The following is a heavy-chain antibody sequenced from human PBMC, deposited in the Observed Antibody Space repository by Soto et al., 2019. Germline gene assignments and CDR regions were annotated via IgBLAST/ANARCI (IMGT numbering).Heavy chain of an antibody. CDR3: TKPKYRGVVVNV. V-gene: IGHV3-30-3*02. D-gene: IGHD3-10*01. CDR1: GFTFSTFA. CDR2: ISNDGSRE. J-gene: IGHJ6*02. Sequence: GGSLRLSCAASGFTFSTFAMHWVRQAPGKGLEWVAVISNDGSRESYADSVKGRFTISRDNSKDTLYLQMNSLRAEDTAVYYCTKPKYRGVVVNVWGQGTTVTVSS.